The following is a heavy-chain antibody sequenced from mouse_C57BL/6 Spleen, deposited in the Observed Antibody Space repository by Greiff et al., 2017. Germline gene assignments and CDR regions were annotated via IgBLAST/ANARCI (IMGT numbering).Heavy chain of an antibody. D-gene: IGHD1-1*01. CDR1: GYTFTSYW. J-gene: IGHJ2*01. CDR3: ARGSVVATRGYYFDY. CDR2: IDPSDSYT. V-gene: IGHV1-59*01. Sequence: QVQLQQPGAELVRPGTSVKLSCQASGYTFTSYWMPWVKQRPGQGLEWIGVIDPSDSYTNYNQKFKGKATLTVDTSSSTAYMQLSSLTSEDSAVYYCARGSVVATRGYYFDYWGQGTTLTVSS.